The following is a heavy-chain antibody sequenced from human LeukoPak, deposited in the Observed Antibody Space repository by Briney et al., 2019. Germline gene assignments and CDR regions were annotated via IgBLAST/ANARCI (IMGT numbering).Heavy chain of an antibody. CDR3: ARCLEVMGIYHYYYYMDV. D-gene: IGHD2-21*01. Sequence: GASVKVSCKASGYTFTSYDINWVRQATGQGLEWMGWMNPNSGNTGYAQKFQGRVTMTRNTSISTAYMELSSLRSEDTAVYYCARCLEVMGIYHYYYYMDVWGKGTTVTVSS. CDR2: MNPNSGNT. V-gene: IGHV1-8*01. J-gene: IGHJ6*03. CDR1: GYTFTSYD.